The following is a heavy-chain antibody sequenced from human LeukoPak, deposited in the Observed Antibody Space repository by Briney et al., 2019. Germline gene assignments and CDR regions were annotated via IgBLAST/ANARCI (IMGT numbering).Heavy chain of an antibody. Sequence: PGGSLRLSCAASGFTVSSNYMSWVRQAPGKGLEWVSVIYSGGSTYYADSVKGRFTISRDNSKNTLYLQINSLRAEDTALYYCAKDHLPGIVVADRDYWGQGTLVTVSS. D-gene: IGHD6-19*01. V-gene: IGHV3-66*01. J-gene: IGHJ4*02. CDR1: GFTVSSNY. CDR2: IYSGGST. CDR3: AKDHLPGIVVADRDY.